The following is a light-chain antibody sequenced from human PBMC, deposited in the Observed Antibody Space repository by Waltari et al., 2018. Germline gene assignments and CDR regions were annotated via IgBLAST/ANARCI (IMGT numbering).Light chain of an antibody. CDR3: QQYNNWLSLT. J-gene: IGKJ4*01. V-gene: IGKV3-15*01. CDR1: QSVSSN. CDR2: GAS. Sequence: EIVMTQSPATLSVSPGERATLSCRASQSVSSNFAWYQQKPGQAPRLLIYGASSRATGIPARFSGSGSGTEFTLTISSMQSEDFAVYYCQQYNNWLSLTFGGGTKVEIK.